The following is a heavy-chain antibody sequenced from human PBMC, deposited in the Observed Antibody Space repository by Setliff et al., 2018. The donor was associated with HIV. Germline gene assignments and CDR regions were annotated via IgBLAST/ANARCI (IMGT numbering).Heavy chain of an antibody. Sequence: SVKVSCKASGGTFSSYAISWVRQAPGQGLEWMGGIIPILDIANYAQKFQGRVTITADKSTITAYMELSSLRSEDTAVYYCARDPFPSTNYYDSSAYPFAEYFQHWGQGTLVTVPS. CDR3: ARDPFPSTNYYDSSAYPFAEYFQH. V-gene: IGHV1-69*10. J-gene: IGHJ1*01. CDR2: IIPILDIA. D-gene: IGHD3-22*01. CDR1: GGTFSSYA.